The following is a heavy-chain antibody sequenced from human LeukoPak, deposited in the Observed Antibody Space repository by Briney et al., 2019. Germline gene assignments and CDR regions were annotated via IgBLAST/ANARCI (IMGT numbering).Heavy chain of an antibody. J-gene: IGHJ4*02. CDR3: ARDRYYFDSSDYYFFDY. Sequence: ASVKVSCKASGYTLNNYGISWVRQAPGQGLEWVGWISAYNGNTYYAERFQGRVSMTTDTPTNTAYMELRSLRSDDTAVYYCARDRYYFDSSDYYFFDYWGQGTLVTVSS. CDR2: ISAYNGNT. V-gene: IGHV1-18*01. CDR1: GYTLNNYG. D-gene: IGHD3-22*01.